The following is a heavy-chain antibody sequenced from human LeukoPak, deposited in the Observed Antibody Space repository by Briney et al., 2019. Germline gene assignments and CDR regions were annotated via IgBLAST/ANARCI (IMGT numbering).Heavy chain of an antibody. V-gene: IGHV3-43D*03. J-gene: IGHJ6*03. CDR3: AKDTDYGDYYYYMDV. Sequence: PGGSLRLSCAASGFTFDDYAMHWVRQAPGKGLEWVSLISWDGGSTYYADSVKGRFTISRDNSKNSLYLQMNSLRAEDTALYYCAKDTDYGDYYYYMDVWAKGPRSPSP. D-gene: IGHD4-17*01. CDR1: GFTFDDYA. CDR2: ISWDGGST.